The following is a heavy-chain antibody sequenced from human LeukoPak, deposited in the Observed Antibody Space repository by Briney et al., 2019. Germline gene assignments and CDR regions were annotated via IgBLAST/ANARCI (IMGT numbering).Heavy chain of an antibody. CDR2: INHSGST. CDR3: ARAGGLSDSVVVPAAMSFQGFDY. D-gene: IGHD2-2*01. J-gene: IGHJ4*02. Sequence: SETLSLTCAVSGGSFSGCYWSWIRQPPGKGLEWIGEINHSGSTNYNPSLKSRVTISVDTSKNQFSLKLSSVTAADTAVYYCARAGGLSDSVVVPAAMSFQGFDYWGQGTLVTVSS. V-gene: IGHV4-34*01. CDR1: GGSFSGCY.